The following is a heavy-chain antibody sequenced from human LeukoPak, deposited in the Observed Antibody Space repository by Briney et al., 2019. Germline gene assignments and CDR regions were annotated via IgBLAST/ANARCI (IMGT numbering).Heavy chain of an antibody. CDR2: IIPIFGTA. D-gene: IGHD6-6*01. Sequence: ASVKVSCKTSGYIFTDYYIHWVRQAPGQGLEWMGGIIPIFGTANYAQKFQGRVTITTDESTSTAYMELSSLRSEDTAVYYCARASSSSIYNYYYYMDVWGKGTTVTVSS. CDR1: GYIFTDYY. V-gene: IGHV1-69*05. J-gene: IGHJ6*03. CDR3: ARASSSSIYNYYYYMDV.